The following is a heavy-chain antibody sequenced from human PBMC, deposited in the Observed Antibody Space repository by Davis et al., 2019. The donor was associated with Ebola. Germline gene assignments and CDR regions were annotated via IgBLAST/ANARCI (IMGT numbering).Heavy chain of an antibody. Sequence: ESLKISCAASGFTFSSYWMSWVRQAPGKGLEWIGEINHSGSTNYNPSLKSRVTISVDTSKNQFSLKLSSVTAADTAVYYCARGRYCTGGVCSDWGQGTLATVSS. CDR3: ARGRYCTGGVCSD. CDR1: GFTFSSYW. V-gene: IGHV4-34*01. D-gene: IGHD2-8*02. J-gene: IGHJ4*02. CDR2: INHSGST.